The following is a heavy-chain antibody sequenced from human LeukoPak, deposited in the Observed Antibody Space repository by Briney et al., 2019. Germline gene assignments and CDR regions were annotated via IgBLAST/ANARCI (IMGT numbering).Heavy chain of an antibody. CDR3: ARDHYDSSGYYYPTPFDP. J-gene: IGHJ5*02. V-gene: IGHV1-46*01. Sequence: ASVKVSCKASGYTFTSYYMHWVRQAPGQGFEWMGIINPSGGSTSYAQKFQGRVTMTRDMSTSTVYMELSSLRSEDTAVYYCARDHYDSSGYYYPTPFDPWGQGTLVTVSS. CDR2: INPSGGST. D-gene: IGHD3-22*01. CDR1: GYTFTSYY.